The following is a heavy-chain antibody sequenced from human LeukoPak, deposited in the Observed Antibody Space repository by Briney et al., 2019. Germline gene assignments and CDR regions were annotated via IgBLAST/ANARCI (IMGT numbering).Heavy chain of an antibody. D-gene: IGHD2-2*01. CDR1: GFTFSLHT. CDR2: ISSSSTYI. CDR3: TKEGDIVVVPSPTLDP. V-gene: IGHV3-21*01. Sequence: GGSLRLSCAASGFTFSLHTMNWVRQAPGKGLEWVSSISSSSTYIYYADSVKGRFTISRDDAKNSLFLQMNSLRAEDTAVYYCTKEGDIVVVPSPTLDPWGQGTLVTASS. J-gene: IGHJ5*02.